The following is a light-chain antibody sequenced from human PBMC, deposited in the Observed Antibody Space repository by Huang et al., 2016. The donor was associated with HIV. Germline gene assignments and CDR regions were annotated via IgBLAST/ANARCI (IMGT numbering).Light chain of an antibody. CDR1: QTISNY. Sequence: DIQMTQSPSSLSASVGDRVTITCRASQTISNYLNWYQQKPGKAPKLLIYAASDLQSGDPSRFSGRGSGTDFTLTISRLQPEDSATYYCQQSSISPWTFGQGTRVEIK. CDR2: AAS. J-gene: IGKJ1*01. CDR3: QQSSISPWT. V-gene: IGKV1-39*01.